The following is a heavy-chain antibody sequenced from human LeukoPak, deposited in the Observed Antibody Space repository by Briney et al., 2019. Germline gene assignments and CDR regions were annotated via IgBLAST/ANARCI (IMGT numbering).Heavy chain of an antibody. CDR2: INHSGST. Sequence: SETLSLTCAVYGGSFSGYYWSWIRQPPGKGLEWIGEINHSGSTNYNPSLKSRVTISVDTSKNQFSLKLSSVTAADTAVYYCARGPGAAAGRVRFDYWGQGTLVTVSS. CDR3: ARGPGAAAGRVRFDY. J-gene: IGHJ4*02. D-gene: IGHD6-25*01. V-gene: IGHV4-34*01. CDR1: GGSFSGYY.